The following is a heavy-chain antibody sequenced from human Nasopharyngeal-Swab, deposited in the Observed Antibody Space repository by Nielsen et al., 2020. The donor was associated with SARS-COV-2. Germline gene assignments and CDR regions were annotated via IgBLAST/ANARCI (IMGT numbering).Heavy chain of an antibody. Sequence: WGSLRLSCAASGFTFSNAWMSWVRQAPGKGLEWVGRIKSKTDGGTTDYAAPVKGRFTISRDDSKNTLYLQMNSLKTEDTAVYYCTTGRGYSYGNIYYFDYWGQGTLVTVSS. V-gene: IGHV3-15*01. D-gene: IGHD5-18*01. CDR3: TTGRGYSYGNIYYFDY. CDR1: GFTFSNAW. CDR2: IKSKTDGGTT. J-gene: IGHJ4*02.